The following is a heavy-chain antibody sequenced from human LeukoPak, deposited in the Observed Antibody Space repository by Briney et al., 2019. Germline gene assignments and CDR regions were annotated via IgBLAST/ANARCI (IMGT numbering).Heavy chain of an antibody. CDR3: AKVVGPKWLRYYFDY. D-gene: IGHD5-12*01. J-gene: IGHJ4*02. CDR1: GFTFSSYA. V-gene: IGHV3-23*01. CDR2: ISFRGDST. Sequence: GGSLRLSCAASGFTFSSYAMTWVRQAPGKGLEWVSVISFRGDSTYYADSVKGRFTISRDNSKNTLYLQMNSLRAEDTAAYYCAKVVGPKWLRYYFDYWGQGTLVTVSS.